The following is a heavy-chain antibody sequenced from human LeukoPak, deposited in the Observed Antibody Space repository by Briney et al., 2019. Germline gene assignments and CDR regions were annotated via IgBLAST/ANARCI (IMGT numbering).Heavy chain of an antibody. CDR1: GGSISSYY. CDR2: IYYSGST. V-gene: IGHV4-59*01. CDR3: ARETPYYYDSSGYWDY. Sequence: SETLSLTCTVSGGSISSYYWSWIRQPPGKGLEWIGYIYYSGSTSYNPSLKSRVTISVDTSKNQFSLKLSSVTAADTAVYYCARETPYYYDSSGYWDYWGQGTLVTVSS. D-gene: IGHD3-22*01. J-gene: IGHJ4*02.